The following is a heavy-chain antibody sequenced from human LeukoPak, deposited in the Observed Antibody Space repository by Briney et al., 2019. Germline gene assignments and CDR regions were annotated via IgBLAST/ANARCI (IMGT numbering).Heavy chain of an antibody. D-gene: IGHD6-13*01. J-gene: IGHJ3*02. CDR1: GFTFDDYA. Sequence: GRSLRLSYAASGFTFDDYAMHWVRQAPGKGLEWVSGISWNSGSIGYADSVKGRFTISRDNAKNSLYLQMNSLRAEDTALYYCAKDYSSSWPLGAFDIWGQGTMVTVSS. CDR3: AKDYSSSWPLGAFDI. CDR2: ISWNSGSI. V-gene: IGHV3-9*01.